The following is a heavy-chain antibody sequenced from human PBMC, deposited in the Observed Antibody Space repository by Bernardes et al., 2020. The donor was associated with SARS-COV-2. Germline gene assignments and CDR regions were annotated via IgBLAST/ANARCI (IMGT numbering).Heavy chain of an antibody. V-gene: IGHV3-48*03. CDR1: GFTLTGYE. CDR2: ISSTGNTL. CDR3: AREHIVATTADY. J-gene: IGHJ4*02. Sequence: GGSLRLSCAASGFTLTGYEMHWVRQAPGKGLEWVSYISSTGNTLYYADSVKGRFTISRDNAKNILYLQMNSLRGEDTAVYYCAREHIVATTADYWGQGTLVTVSS. D-gene: IGHD5-12*01.